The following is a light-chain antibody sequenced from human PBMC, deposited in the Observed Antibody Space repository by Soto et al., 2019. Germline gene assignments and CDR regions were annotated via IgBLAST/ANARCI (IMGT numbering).Light chain of an antibody. V-gene: IGKV1-5*01. J-gene: IGKJ4*01. Sequence: DIQMPQSRSSLSASVGDRVTITCRASQSISSYLNWYQQKPGKAPKLLIYDASTLESGVPSRFSGSGSGTEFTLTISSLQPDDFATYYCQQYLTYSSLTFGGGTKVDIK. CDR1: QSISSY. CDR2: DAS. CDR3: QQYLTYSSLT.